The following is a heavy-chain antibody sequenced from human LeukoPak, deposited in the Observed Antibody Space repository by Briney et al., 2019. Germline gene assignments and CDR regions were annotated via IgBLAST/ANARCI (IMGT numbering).Heavy chain of an antibody. CDR3: ARRYHYDSSGYYLFDY. D-gene: IGHD3-22*01. V-gene: IGHV5-51*01. CDR1: GYSSTNYW. CDR2: IYPTDSDT. J-gene: IGHJ4*02. Sequence: GESLKISCKASGYSSTNYWIGWVRQVPGKGLEWMGVIYPTDSDTRYSPSFRGQVTISGDRSTSTAFLQWSSLKASDTAMYYCARRYHYDSSGYYLFDYWGQGTLVTVSS.